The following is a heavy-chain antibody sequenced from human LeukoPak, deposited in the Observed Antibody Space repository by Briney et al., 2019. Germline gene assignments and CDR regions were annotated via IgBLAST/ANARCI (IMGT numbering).Heavy chain of an antibody. Sequence: PGGSLRLSLSAAVFTVSSNYMNSVRQAPGKWLEWVSVISSGGFTSYADSEKGRFTISRDNSKNTLYLQTNSLRDEDTAVYYCASYNWNAQGASWGRGTLLTVSS. CDR3: ASYNWNAQGAS. J-gene: IGHJ5*02. D-gene: IGHD1-1*01. CDR1: VFTVSSNY. CDR2: ISSGGFT. V-gene: IGHV3-53*01.